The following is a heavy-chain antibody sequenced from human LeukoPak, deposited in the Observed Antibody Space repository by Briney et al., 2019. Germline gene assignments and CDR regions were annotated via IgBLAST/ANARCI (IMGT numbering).Heavy chain of an antibody. D-gene: IGHD2-2*03. Sequence: GGSLRLSCAASGFTFSSYSMNWVRQAPGKGLEWVSYISSSSSTIYYADSVKGRFTISSDNAKNSLHLQMNSLRDEDTAVYYCARSLGIEYDYFDYWGQGTLVTVSS. CDR3: ARSLGIEYDYFDY. CDR2: ISSSSSTI. CDR1: GFTFSSYS. J-gene: IGHJ4*02. V-gene: IGHV3-48*02.